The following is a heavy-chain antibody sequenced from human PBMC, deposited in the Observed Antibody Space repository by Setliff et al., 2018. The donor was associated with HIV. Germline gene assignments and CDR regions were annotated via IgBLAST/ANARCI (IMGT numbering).Heavy chain of an antibody. CDR3: VRDSRYIFFGAAFDL. V-gene: IGHV3-48*04. CDR2: ISSSGSSI. Sequence: GGSLRLSCAASGFTFSSYTMNWVRQAPGKGLEWISYISSSGSSIYLANSVKGRFTISRDNAKNSLYLQMNSLRAEDTAIYYCVRDSRYIFFGAAFDLWGQGTMVTVSS. CDR1: GFTFSSYT. J-gene: IGHJ3*01. D-gene: IGHD3-9*01.